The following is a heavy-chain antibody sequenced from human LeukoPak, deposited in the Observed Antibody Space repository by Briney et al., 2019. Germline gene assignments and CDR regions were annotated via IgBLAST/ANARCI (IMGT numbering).Heavy chain of an antibody. J-gene: IGHJ1*01. D-gene: IGHD3-22*01. CDR1: GFTFSSYS. CDR2: ISSSSSYI. CDR3: ASYYYDSIYFQH. V-gene: IGHV3-21*01. Sequence: GGSLRLSCAASGFTFSSYSMNWVRQAPGKGLEWVSSISSSSSYIYYADSVKGRFTISRDNAKNSLYLQMNSLRAEDTAVYYCASYYYDSIYFQHWGQGTLVTVSS.